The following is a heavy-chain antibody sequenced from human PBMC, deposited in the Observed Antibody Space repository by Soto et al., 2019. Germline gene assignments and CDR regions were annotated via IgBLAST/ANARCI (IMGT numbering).Heavy chain of an antibody. D-gene: IGHD3-10*01. Sequence: QVQLQQWGAGLLKPSETLSLTCAVYGGSFSGYYWSWIRQPPGKGLEWIGEINHSGSTNYNPSLKSRVTLSVXTXXXXXXXXLXXXTAAXXXXXXXXRVSGIYYYGMDVWGQGTTVTVSS. CDR3: XRVSGIYYYGMDV. CDR1: GGSFSGYY. V-gene: IGHV4-34*01. CDR2: INHSGST. J-gene: IGHJ6*02.